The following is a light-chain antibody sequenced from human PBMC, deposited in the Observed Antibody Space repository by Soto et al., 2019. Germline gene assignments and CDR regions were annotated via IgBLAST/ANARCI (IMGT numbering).Light chain of an antibody. V-gene: IGLV2-11*01. CDR1: SSDVGSYNY. CDR2: DVA. CDR3: CSYAGSHTWV. Sequence: QSALTQPRSVSGSPGQSVTISCAGTSSDVGSYNYVSWYQQHPGKAPKLLIYDVAWRPSGVPDRFSGSKSGNTASLTISGLQADDEADYYCCSYAGSHTWVFGTGTQLTVL. J-gene: IGLJ1*01.